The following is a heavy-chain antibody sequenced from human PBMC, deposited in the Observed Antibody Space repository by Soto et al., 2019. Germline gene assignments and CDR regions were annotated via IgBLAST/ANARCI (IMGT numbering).Heavy chain of an antibody. Sequence: GGSLRLSCAASGFTFSSNAMSWVRQAPGKGLEWVSGISSSGGSTYYADSVKGRFTISRDNSKNTLNLQMNSLRAEDTAVYYCAKVRYYYYDMDVWGQGTTVTVSS. CDR1: GFTFSSNA. J-gene: IGHJ6*02. CDR3: AKVRYYYYDMDV. CDR2: ISSSGGST. V-gene: IGHV3-23*01.